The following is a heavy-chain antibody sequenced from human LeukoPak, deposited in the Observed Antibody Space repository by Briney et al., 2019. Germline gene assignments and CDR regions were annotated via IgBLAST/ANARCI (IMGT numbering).Heavy chain of an antibody. CDR3: ASTNPGSWYSGWFDP. Sequence: SETLSLTCTVSGGSISSYYWSWIRQPPGKGLEWIGYIYYSGSTNYNPSLKSRVTISVDTSKNQFSLKLSSVTAADTAVYYCASTNPGSWYSGWFDPWGQGTLVTVSS. CDR1: GGSISSYY. CDR2: IYYSGST. J-gene: IGHJ5*02. V-gene: IGHV4-59*13. D-gene: IGHD6-13*01.